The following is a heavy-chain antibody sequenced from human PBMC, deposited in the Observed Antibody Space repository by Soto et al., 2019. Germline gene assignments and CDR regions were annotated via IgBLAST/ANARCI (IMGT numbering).Heavy chain of an antibody. CDR2: IYPYDSDS. V-gene: IGHV5-51*01. CDR1: GYXFTSHL. J-gene: IGHJ5*02. D-gene: IGHD3-3*01. Sequence: PXEXLKISCKCSGYXFTSHLIGWVRHMPGKGRELMGIIYPYDSDSRYSPSFQGLVTMSVEKSINTDYLQWSSLKASETAMYYCARQNYDSLSGPNWFDLWGQGTLVTVSS. CDR3: ARQNYDSLSGPNWFDL.